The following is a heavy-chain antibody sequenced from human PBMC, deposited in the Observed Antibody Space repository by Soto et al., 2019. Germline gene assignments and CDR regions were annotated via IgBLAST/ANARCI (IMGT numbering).Heavy chain of an antibody. Sequence: WKAPGDRIASRGRRWVQQALGQGLEWMGWISAYNGNTNYAQKLQGRVTMTTDTSTSTAYMELRSLRSDNTAVYYCARVGYYYDSSGYPPDYWGQGTLGTAS. CDR2: ISAYNGNT. V-gene: IGHV1-18*01. CDR1: GDRIASRG. CDR3: ARVGYYYDSSGYPPDY. J-gene: IGHJ4*02. D-gene: IGHD3-22*01.